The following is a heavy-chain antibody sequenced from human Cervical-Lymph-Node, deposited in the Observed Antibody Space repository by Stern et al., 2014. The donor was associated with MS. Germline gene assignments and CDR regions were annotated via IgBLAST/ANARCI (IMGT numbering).Heavy chain of an antibody. Sequence: QVQLVQSGAEVKKPGASVKVSSKASGYTFTSYAMHWVRQAPGQRLEWMGWINAGNGNTKYSQKFQGRVTITRDTSASTAYMELSSLRSEDTAVYYCARGPLRYFDWLPMCGMDVWGQGTTVTVSS. V-gene: IGHV1-3*01. J-gene: IGHJ6*02. CDR1: GYTFTSYA. CDR2: INAGNGNT. D-gene: IGHD3-9*01. CDR3: ARGPLRYFDWLPMCGMDV.